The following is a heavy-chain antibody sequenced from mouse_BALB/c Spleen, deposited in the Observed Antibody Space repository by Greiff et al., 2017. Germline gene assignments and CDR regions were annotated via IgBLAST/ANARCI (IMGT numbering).Heavy chain of an antibody. CDR1: GFNIKDTY. J-gene: IGHJ3*01. D-gene: IGHD1-1*01. V-gene: IGHV14-3*02. CDR2: IDPANGNT. CDR3: APITTVEFAY. Sequence: DVKLVESGAELVKPGASVKLSCTASGFNIKDTYMHWVKQRPEQGLEWIGRIDPANGNTKYDPKFQGKATITADTSSNTAYLQLSSLTSEDTAVYYCAPITTVEFAYWGQGTLVTVSA.